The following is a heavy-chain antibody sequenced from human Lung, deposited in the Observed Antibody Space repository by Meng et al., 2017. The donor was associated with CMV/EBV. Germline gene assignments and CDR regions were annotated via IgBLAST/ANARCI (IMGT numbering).Heavy chain of an antibody. CDR2: IYQSGST. V-gene: IGHV4-4*03. CDR3: ARADKVRFDY. J-gene: IGHJ4*02. Sequence: GHLRESGPGLVKTPWTLSPACAVSGGSMSSTTWWSWVRQPPGKGLEWIGEIYQSGSTNYNPSLKSRVSISVDKSKNQFSLKLSSVTAADTAVYYCARADKVRFDYWGQGTLVTVSS. CDR1: GGSMSSTTW.